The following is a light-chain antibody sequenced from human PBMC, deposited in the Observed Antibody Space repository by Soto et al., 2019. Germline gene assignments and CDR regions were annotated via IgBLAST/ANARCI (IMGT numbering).Light chain of an antibody. Sequence: EIVMTQSPATLSVSPGERATLFCRASQSVSSKLAWYQQKAGQAPRLLIYGTSTRATGIPARFSGSGSGTDFTLTISSLQSEDFAVYYCQQYNSWPPLTFGGGTKVEIK. J-gene: IGKJ4*01. CDR3: QQYNSWPPLT. CDR1: QSVSSK. CDR2: GTS. V-gene: IGKV3-15*01.